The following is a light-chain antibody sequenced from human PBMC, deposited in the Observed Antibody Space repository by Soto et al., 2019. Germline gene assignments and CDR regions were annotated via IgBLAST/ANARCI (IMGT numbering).Light chain of an antibody. V-gene: IGLV3-1*01. J-gene: IGLJ2*01. Sequence: SYELTQPPSVSVSPGQTASITCSGDKLGDKYACWYQQKPGQSPVLVIYQDSKRPSGIPERFSGSNSGNTATLTISGTQAMDEADYYCQAWDSSIGVVGGGTKLTVL. CDR2: QDS. CDR1: KLGDKY. CDR3: QAWDSSIGV.